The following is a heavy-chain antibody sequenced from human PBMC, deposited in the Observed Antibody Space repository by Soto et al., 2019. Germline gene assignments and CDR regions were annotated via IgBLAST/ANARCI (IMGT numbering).Heavy chain of an antibody. Sequence: ASMKVSRKPSCYTLTTYRINGGRHAPGQGLEWMGWISAYNGNTNYAQKLQGRVTMTTDTSTSTAYMELRSLRSDDTAVYYCARDRTVTTSWFDPWGQGTLVTSPQ. J-gene: IGHJ5*02. CDR1: CYTLTTYR. CDR2: ISAYNGNT. D-gene: IGHD4-4*01. CDR3: ARDRTVTTSWFDP. V-gene: IGHV1-18*01.